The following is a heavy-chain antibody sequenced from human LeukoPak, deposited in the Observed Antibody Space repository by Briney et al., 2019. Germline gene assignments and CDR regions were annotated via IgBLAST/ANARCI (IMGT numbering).Heavy chain of an antibody. CDR3: ARVGCSGGSCYSFNNWFDP. CDR1: GFTFSSYE. J-gene: IGHJ5*02. V-gene: IGHV3-48*03. Sequence: PGGSLRLSCAASGFTFSSYEMNWVRQAPGKGLEWVPYISSSGSTIYYADSVKGRFTISRDNAKNSLYLQMNSLRAEDTAVYYCARVGCSGGSCYSFNNWFDPWGQGTLVTVSS. D-gene: IGHD2-15*01. CDR2: ISSSGSTI.